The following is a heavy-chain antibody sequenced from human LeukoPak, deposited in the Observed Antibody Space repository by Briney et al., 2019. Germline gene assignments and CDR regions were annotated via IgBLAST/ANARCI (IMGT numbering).Heavy chain of an antibody. J-gene: IGHJ4*02. CDR1: GFTVSSNY. CDR2: IYSGGNT. D-gene: IGHD3-10*01. CDR3: ATPLLWFGELSTDY. V-gene: IGHV3-66*01. Sequence: GGSLRLSCAASGFTVSSNYMSWVRQAPGKGLEWVSVIYSGGNTYYADSVKGRFTISRDNSKNTLYLQMNSLRAEDTAVYYCATPLLWFGELSTDYWGQGTLVTVSS.